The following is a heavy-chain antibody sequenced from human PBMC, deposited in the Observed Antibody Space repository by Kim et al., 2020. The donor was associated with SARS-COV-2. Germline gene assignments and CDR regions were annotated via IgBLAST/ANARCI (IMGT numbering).Heavy chain of an antibody. Sequence: GGSLRLSCAASGFTFSSYGMHWVRQAPGKGLEWVAVISYDGSNKYYADSVKGRFTISRDNSKNTLYLQMNSLRAEDTAVYYCAQGGSSSLTWGQGTLVTVSS. J-gene: IGHJ5*02. V-gene: IGHV3-30*18. CDR2: ISYDGSNK. CDR3: AQGGSSSLT. CDR1: GFTFSSYG. D-gene: IGHD6-6*01.